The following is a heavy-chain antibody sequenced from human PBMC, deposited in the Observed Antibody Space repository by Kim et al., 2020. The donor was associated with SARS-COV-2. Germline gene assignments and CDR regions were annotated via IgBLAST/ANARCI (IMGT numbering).Heavy chain of an antibody. CDR3: ARGRDYYGSGNPPFDY. J-gene: IGHJ4*02. CDR1: GFTFSSYA. CDR2: ISYDGSNK. D-gene: IGHD3-10*01. V-gene: IGHV3-30-3*01. Sequence: GGSLRLSCAASGFTFSSYAMHWVRQAPGKGLEWVAVISYDGSNKYYADSVKGRFTISRDNSKNTLYLQMNSLRAEDTAVYYCARGRDYYGSGNPPFDYWGQGTLVTVSS.